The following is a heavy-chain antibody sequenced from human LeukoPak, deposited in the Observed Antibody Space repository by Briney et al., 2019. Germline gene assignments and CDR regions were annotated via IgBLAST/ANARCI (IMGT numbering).Heavy chain of an antibody. J-gene: IGHJ2*01. V-gene: IGHV1-69*05. CDR2: IIPIFGTA. Sequence: ASVKVSCKASGGTFSSYAISWVRQAPGQGLEWMGGIIPIFGTANYAQKFQGRVTMTRNTSTSTAYMELSSLRSEDTAVYYCARYCSGGSCYSYRYFDLWGRGTLVTVSS. D-gene: IGHD2-15*01. CDR3: ARYCSGGSCYSYRYFDL. CDR1: GGTFSSYA.